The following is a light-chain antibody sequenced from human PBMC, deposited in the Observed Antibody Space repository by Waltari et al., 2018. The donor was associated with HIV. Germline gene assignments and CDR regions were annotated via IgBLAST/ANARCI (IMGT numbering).Light chain of an antibody. J-gene: IGLJ2*01. Sequence: SVLTQPPSVSGAPGQRVTISCTGSSSNIGADYDVHWYQHLPGTAPKLLMYANPRRPSGVPDGLSGSESGTSASVAMTGLKAEYEAEYYCQSYDRSLGGYVVVGGGTKLTVL. CDR2: ANP. CDR1: SSNIGADYD. CDR3: QSYDRSLGGYVV. V-gene: IGLV1-40*01.